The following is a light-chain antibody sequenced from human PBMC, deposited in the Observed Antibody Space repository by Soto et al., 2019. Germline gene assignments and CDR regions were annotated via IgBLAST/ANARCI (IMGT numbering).Light chain of an antibody. J-gene: IGLJ1*01. Sequence: QSALTQPASVSGSPGQSITISCTGTSSDVGGYHYVSWYQQHPGKAPKLMIYDVSNRPSGVSNRFSGSKSGNTASLTISGLQAEDEADYYCSSYTSSSTLFGTGTKLTVL. CDR3: SSYTSSSTL. CDR1: SSDVGGYHY. V-gene: IGLV2-14*01. CDR2: DVS.